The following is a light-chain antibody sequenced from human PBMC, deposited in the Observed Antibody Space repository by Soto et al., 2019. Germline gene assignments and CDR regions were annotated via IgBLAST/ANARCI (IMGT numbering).Light chain of an antibody. CDR1: QSVSIY. J-gene: IGKJ4*01. Sequence: EIVLTQPPATLSLSPGERATLSCRASQSVSIYLAWYQQKSGQAPRLLIYDASNRATGIPARFSGSGSGTDFTLTISSLEPEDFAVYYCQQRSNWLTFGGGTKVEIK. CDR3: QQRSNWLT. CDR2: DAS. V-gene: IGKV3-11*01.